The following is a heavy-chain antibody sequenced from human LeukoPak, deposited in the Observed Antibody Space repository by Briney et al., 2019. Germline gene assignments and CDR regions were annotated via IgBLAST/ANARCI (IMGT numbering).Heavy chain of an antibody. Sequence: SQTLSLTCAVSGGSISSGGYSWSWIRQPPGKGLEWIGYICHSGSTYYNPSLKSRVTISVDRSKNQFSLKLSSVAAADTAVYYCARVNYGSGSYYNNDAFDIWGQGTMVTVSS. J-gene: IGHJ3*02. CDR1: GGSISSGGYS. V-gene: IGHV4-30-2*01. CDR2: ICHSGST. CDR3: ARVNYGSGSYYNNDAFDI. D-gene: IGHD3-10*01.